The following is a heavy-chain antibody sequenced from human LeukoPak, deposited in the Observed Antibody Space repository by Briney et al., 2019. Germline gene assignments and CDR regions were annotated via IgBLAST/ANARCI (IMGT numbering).Heavy chain of an antibody. CDR3: ARVDDHIPADAFDI. Sequence: PSETLSLTCTVSGGSISSYYWSWIRQPPGKGLEWIGYIYYSGSTNYNPSLKSRVTISVDTSKNQFSLKLSSVTAADTAVYYCARVDDHIPADAFDIWGQGTMVTVSS. J-gene: IGHJ3*02. D-gene: IGHD2-2*01. CDR1: GGSISSYY. V-gene: IGHV4-59*01. CDR2: IYYSGST.